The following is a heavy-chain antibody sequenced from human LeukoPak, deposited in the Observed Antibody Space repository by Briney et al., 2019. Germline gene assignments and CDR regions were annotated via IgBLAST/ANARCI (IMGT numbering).Heavy chain of an antibody. CDR2: IKQDGSEK. V-gene: IGHV3-7*03. J-gene: IGHJ5*02. CDR1: GFTFSSYW. CDR3: ARDNVVVPAATRACWFDP. Sequence: GGSPRLSCAASGFTFSSYWMSWVRQAPGKGLEWVANIKQDGSEKYYVDSVKGRFTISRDNAKNSLYLQMNSLRAEDTAVYYCARDNVVVPAATRACWFDPWGQGTLVTVSS. D-gene: IGHD2-2*01.